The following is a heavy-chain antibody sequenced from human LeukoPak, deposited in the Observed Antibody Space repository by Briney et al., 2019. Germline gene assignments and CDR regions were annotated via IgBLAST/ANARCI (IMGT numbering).Heavy chain of an antibody. D-gene: IGHD6-13*01. CDR2: INHSGST. J-gene: IGHJ4*02. V-gene: IGHV4-34*01. CDR3: ASAWIAAAGSIDY. CDR1: GGSFSGYY. Sequence: SETLSLTCAVYGGSFSGYYWSWIRQPPGKGLEWIGEINHSGSTNYNPSLKSRVTISVDTPKNQFSLKPSSVTAADTAVYYCASAWIAAAGSIDYWGQGTLVTVSS.